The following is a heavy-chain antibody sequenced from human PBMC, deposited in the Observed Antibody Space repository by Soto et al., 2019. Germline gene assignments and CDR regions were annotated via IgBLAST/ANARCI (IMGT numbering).Heavy chain of an antibody. D-gene: IGHD3-22*01. J-gene: IGHJ4*02. CDR1: GGSISSGGYY. CDR3: ARDPHYTDSSGYYVSSGNVDS. CDR2: TYYSGNT. V-gene: IGHV4-31*03. Sequence: PSETLSLTCTVSGGSISSGGYYWNWIRPHPGKGLEWIGYTYYSGNTYYNPSLKSRVTMSVDTSKNQFSLRLSSVTAADTAVYYCARDPHYTDSSGYYVSSGNVDSWGQGILVTVSS.